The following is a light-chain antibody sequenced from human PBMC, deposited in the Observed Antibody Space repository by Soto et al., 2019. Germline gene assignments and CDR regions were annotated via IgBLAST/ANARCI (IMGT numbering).Light chain of an antibody. Sequence: DIQMTQSPSTLSASVGDRVTITCRASQNINRRLAWYQQKPGKAPKLLIYDASSLESGVPSRFSVCGSGTEFTLTSSSLQPDDFASYYCQQYNSYSYTFGQGTNLYLK. CDR1: QNINRR. J-gene: IGKJ2*01. CDR2: DAS. V-gene: IGKV1-5*01. CDR3: QQYNSYSYT.